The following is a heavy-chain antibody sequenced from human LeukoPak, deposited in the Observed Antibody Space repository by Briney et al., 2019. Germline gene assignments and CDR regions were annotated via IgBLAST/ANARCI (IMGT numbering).Heavy chain of an antibody. J-gene: IGHJ2*01. CDR3: ARVYSSSWYWSFDL. D-gene: IGHD6-13*01. V-gene: IGHV4-59*01. CDR2: IYYSGST. Sequence: SETLSLTCTVSGGSISSYYWSWIRQPPGKGLEWIGYIYYSGSTNYNPSLKSRATISVDTSKNQFSLKLSSVTAADTAVYYCARVYSSSWYWSFDLWGRGTLVTVSS. CDR1: GGSISSYY.